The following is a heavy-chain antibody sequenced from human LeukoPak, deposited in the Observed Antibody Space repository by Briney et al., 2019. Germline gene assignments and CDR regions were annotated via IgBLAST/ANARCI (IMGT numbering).Heavy chain of an antibody. Sequence: GGSLRLSCAASGFTFSTYSMNWVRQAPGKGLEWVSCISSSSSYIYYADSVKGRFTISRDNAKNSLYLQMNSLRVEDTAVYYCARKKVGATSDYWGQGTLVTVSS. V-gene: IGHV3-21*04. CDR1: GFTFSTYS. J-gene: IGHJ4*02. CDR2: ISSSSSYI. CDR3: ARKKVGATSDY. D-gene: IGHD1-26*01.